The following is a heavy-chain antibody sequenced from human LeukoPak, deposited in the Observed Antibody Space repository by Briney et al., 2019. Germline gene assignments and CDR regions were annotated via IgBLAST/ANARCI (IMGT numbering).Heavy chain of an antibody. J-gene: IGHJ2*01. CDR2: IHWDGGIT. V-gene: IGHV3-43*01. CDR3: VKDNGADIWYFDL. CDR1: GYIFDDYT. Sequence: GGSLRLSCAASGYIFDDYTMHWVRQFPGKGLEWVALIHWDGGITNYADSVKGRFTISRDNSRNSLYLQMNSLTTEDSGLYRCVKDNGADIWYFDLWGRGTPVIVSS. D-gene: IGHD3-9*01.